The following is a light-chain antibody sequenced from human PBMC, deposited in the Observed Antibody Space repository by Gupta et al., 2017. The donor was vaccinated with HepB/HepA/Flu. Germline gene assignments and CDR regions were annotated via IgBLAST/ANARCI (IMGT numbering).Light chain of an antibody. J-gene: IGKJ4*01. CDR2: GTS. CDR1: QRFSRTF. V-gene: IGKV3-20*01. CDR3: QQYGGSPLT. Sequence: EIVLTQSPGTLSLSQGERATLSCRASQRFSRTFLAWYQQKAGQAPRLLIYGTSSRATGIPDRFSGSGSGTDFTLTISRLEPEDFAVYYCQQYGGSPLTFGGGTKVEIK.